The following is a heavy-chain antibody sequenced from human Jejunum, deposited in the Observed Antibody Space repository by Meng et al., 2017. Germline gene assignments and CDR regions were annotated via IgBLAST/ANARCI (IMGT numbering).Heavy chain of an antibody. CDR1: GVSFSNGC. J-gene: IGHJ4*02. V-gene: IGHV4-4*02. Sequence: VLLEEWGGGVVPPWGSPFLSCAASGVSFSNGCYNWDRQPPGKGQELVGIRYCNHSGSADEYASLERGISMTPDKYKNRFPLMLTTVTATDSALYYCSSGDDSAVSGYWGQGTLVTVSS. CDR3: SSGDDSAVSGY. D-gene: IGHD4-17*01. CDR2: CNHSGSA.